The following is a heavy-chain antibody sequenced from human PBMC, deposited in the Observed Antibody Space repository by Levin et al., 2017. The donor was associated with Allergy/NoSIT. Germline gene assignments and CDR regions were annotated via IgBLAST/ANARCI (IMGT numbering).Heavy chain of an antibody. J-gene: IGHJ3*02. CDR3: AKDVGEARDYVWGSYRYTEKDAFDI. CDR1: GFTFSSYA. Sequence: GGSLRLSCAASGFTFSSYAMSWVRQAPGKGLEWVSAISGSGGSTYYADSVKGRFTISRDNSKNTLYLQMNSLRAEDTAVYYCAKDVGEARDYVWGSYRYTEKDAFDIWGQGTMVTVSS. D-gene: IGHD3-16*02. V-gene: IGHV3-23*01. CDR2: ISGSGGST.